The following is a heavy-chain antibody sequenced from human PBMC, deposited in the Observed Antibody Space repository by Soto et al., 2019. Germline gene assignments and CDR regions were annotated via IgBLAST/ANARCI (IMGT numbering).Heavy chain of an antibody. Sequence: EVQLVESGGGLVRPGGSLRLYCAASGFTFSSYSMNWVRQAPGKRVEWVSAISNNARVMSYADSVRGRVPIYGVNAKNSLFLQMNGLSSEDTAIYYSARDCTNGVCFISDYFAVGGQGSMVTVSS. V-gene: IGHV3-21*01. J-gene: IGHJ3*01. CDR1: GFTFSSYS. CDR3: ARDCTNGVCFISDYFAV. CDR2: ISNNARVM. D-gene: IGHD2-8*01.